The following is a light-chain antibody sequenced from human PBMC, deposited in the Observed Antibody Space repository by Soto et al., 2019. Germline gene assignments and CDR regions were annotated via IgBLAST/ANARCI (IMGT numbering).Light chain of an antibody. V-gene: IGLV2-8*01. CDR1: AXDIGRYNY. CDR3: NSYVGSNSYV. CDR2: EVT. Sequence: QSVLTQPPSASGSPGQSVTISCIGTAXDIGRYNYVSWYQHHPGKAPKLIIYEVTKRPSGVPDRFSGSKSGNTASLTVSGLQADDEADYYCNSYVGSNSYVFGTGTKVTVL. J-gene: IGLJ1*01.